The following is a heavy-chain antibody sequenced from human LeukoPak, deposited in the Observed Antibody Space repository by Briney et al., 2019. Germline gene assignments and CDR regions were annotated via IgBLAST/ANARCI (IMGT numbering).Heavy chain of an antibody. V-gene: IGHV3-23*01. Sequence: GGSLRLSCAASGFTFSSYAMNWVRQAPGKGLECISSISPSGGSTYYADSVKGRFTISRDNSKNTLYLQINSLRAEDTAIYYCAKKIRGYNSFDYWGQGTLVTVSS. D-gene: IGHD5-24*01. J-gene: IGHJ4*02. CDR1: GFTFSSYA. CDR3: AKKIRGYNSFDY. CDR2: ISPSGGST.